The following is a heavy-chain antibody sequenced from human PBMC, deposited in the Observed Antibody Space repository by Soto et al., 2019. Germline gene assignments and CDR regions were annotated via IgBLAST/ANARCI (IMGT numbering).Heavy chain of an antibody. CDR2: ISSSGSTI. J-gene: IGHJ4*02. V-gene: IGHV3-11*01. Sequence: GGSLRLSCAASGFTFSDYYMSWIRQAPGKGLEWVSYISSSGSTIYYADSVKGRFTISRDNAKNSLYLQMNSLRAEDTAVYYCASLYCSSTSCYLFDWGQGTLVTVSS. CDR1: GFTFSDYY. CDR3: ASLYCSSTSCYLFD. D-gene: IGHD2-2*01.